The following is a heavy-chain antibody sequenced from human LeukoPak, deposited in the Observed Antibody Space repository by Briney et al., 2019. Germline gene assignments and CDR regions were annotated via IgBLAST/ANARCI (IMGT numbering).Heavy chain of an antibody. D-gene: IGHD1-26*01. CDR1: GGSMSSYY. CDR2: IYYSGAT. V-gene: IGHV4-59*08. J-gene: IGHJ4*02. Sequence: PSGTLSLTCTVSGGSMSSYYWSWIRQPPGKGLEWIAYIYYSGATNYSPSLKSRVTISVDRSKNQFSLKLNSVTAADTAVYYCARHGAWAPFDYWGQGTLVTVSS. CDR3: ARHGAWAPFDY.